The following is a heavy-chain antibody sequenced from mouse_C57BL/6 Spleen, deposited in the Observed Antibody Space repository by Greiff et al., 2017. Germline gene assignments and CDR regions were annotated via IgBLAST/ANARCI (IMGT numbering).Heavy chain of an antibody. V-gene: IGHV1-26*01. CDR2: INPNNGGT. CDR3: ARRTGTSWFAY. Sequence: VQLQQSGPELVKPGASVQISCKASGYTFTDYYMNWVKQSHGKSLEWIGDINPNNGGTSYNQKFKGKATLTVDKSSSTAYMELRSLTSEDSAVYYCARRTGTSWFAYWGQGTLVTVSA. CDR1: GYTFTDYY. D-gene: IGHD4-1*01. J-gene: IGHJ3*01.